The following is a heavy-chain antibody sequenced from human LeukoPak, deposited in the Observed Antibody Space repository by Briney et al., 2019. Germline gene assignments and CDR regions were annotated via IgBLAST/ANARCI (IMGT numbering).Heavy chain of an antibody. Sequence: GGSLRLSCAASGFTFSSYSMNWVRQAPGKGLEWVANIKQDGSEKYYVDSVKGRFTISRDNAKNSLYLQMNSLRAEDTAVYYCARDDYYYDSSGRYYFDYWGQGTLVTVSS. CDR3: ARDDYYYDSSGRYYFDY. V-gene: IGHV3-7*01. CDR2: IKQDGSEK. D-gene: IGHD3-22*01. CDR1: GFTFSSYS. J-gene: IGHJ4*02.